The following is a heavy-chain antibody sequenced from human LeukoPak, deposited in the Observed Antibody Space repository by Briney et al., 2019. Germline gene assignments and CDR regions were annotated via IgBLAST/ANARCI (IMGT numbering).Heavy chain of an antibody. CDR2: ISSSSSTI. CDR3: ARDSGYSGPLWDYYYMDV. J-gene: IGHJ6*03. CDR1: GFTFSSYS. D-gene: IGHD6-13*01. V-gene: IGHV3-48*01. Sequence: GGSLRLSCAASGFTFSSYSMNWVRQAPGKGLEWVSYISSSSSTIYYADSVKGRFTISRDNAKNSLYLQMNSLRAEDTAVYYCARDSGYSGPLWDYYYMDVWGKGTTVTVSS.